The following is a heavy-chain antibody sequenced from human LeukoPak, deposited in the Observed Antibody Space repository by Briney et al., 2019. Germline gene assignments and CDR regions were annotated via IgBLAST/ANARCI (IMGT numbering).Heavy chain of an antibody. J-gene: IGHJ6*03. V-gene: IGHV1-2*02. D-gene: IGHD2-15*01. CDR2: INLKSGGT. Sequence: ASEKVSCKASGYTLTGYYMHWVRQAPGQGLEWMGWINLKSGGTNYAQKFQGRVTMTRDTSISTAYMELSRLRSDDTAVYYCARGGGSVTTRYYYYYMDVWGKGTTVTVSS. CDR1: GYTLTGYY. CDR3: ARGGGSVTTRYYYYYMDV.